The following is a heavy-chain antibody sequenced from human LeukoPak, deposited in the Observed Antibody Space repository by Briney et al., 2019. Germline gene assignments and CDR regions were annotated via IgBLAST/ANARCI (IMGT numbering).Heavy chain of an antibody. J-gene: IGHJ4*02. V-gene: IGHV3-30*18. D-gene: IGHD3-22*01. CDR1: GFTFSSYE. Sequence: PGGSLRLSCAASGFTFSSYEMNWVRQAPGKGLEWLAVISHDGSNKYYADSVKGRITISRDNSKNTLYLQMNSLRAEDTAVYYCAKDPTDFDSSGQTYFDYWGQGTLVTVSS. CDR3: AKDPTDFDSSGQTYFDY. CDR2: ISHDGSNK.